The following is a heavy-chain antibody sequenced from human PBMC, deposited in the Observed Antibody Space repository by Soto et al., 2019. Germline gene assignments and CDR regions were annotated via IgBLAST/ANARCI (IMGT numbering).Heavy chain of an antibody. CDR2: ISSSASHI. CDR1: GFSFSSYS. Sequence: EVQLVESGGGLVKPGGSLRLSCAASGFSFSSYSMNWVRQAPGKGLEWVSSISSSASHINYADSVKGRFTISRDNAKKSLYLQMTSLRAEDTAVYYCARGYTGYCSGGTCYCCDPWGQGTLVTVSS. CDR3: ARGYTGYCSGGTCYCCDP. V-gene: IGHV3-21*01. D-gene: IGHD2-15*01. J-gene: IGHJ5*02.